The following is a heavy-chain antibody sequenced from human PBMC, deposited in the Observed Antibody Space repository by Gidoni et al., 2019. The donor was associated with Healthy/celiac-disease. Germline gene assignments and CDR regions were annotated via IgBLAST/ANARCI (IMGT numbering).Heavy chain of an antibody. D-gene: IGHD3-10*02. J-gene: IGHJ4*02. CDR2: IYYSGST. CDR1: VGSISSGDYY. Sequence: QVQLQESGPGLVKPSQTLSLTCTVPVGSISSGDYYWSWIRQPPGKGLEWIGYIYYSGSTYYNPSLKSRVTISVDTSKNQFSLKLSSVTAADTAVYYCARFSTMWAEYYFDYWGQGTLVTVSS. V-gene: IGHV4-30-4*01. CDR3: ARFSTMWAEYYFDY.